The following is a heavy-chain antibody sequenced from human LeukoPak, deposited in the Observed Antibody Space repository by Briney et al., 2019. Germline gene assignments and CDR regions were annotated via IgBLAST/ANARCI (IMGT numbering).Heavy chain of an antibody. D-gene: IGHD3-22*01. CDR2: ISGSGDNT. CDR3: AKGSYYDSSGSFYFDY. Sequence: GGSQRLSCAASRFTLSTYWMSWVRQAPGKGLEWVSGISGSGDNTYYADSVKGRFTISRDNSKNTLYVQVNSLGTEDTAAYYCAKGSYYDSSGSFYFDYWGQGTLVTVSS. CDR1: RFTLSTYW. J-gene: IGHJ4*02. V-gene: IGHV3-23*01.